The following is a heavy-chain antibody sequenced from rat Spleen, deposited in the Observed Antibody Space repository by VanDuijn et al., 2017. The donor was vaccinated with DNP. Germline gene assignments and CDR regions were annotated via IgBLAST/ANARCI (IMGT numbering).Heavy chain of an antibody. D-gene: IGHD4-1*01. V-gene: IGHV3-1*01. CDR3: ARWVRALDY. J-gene: IGHJ2*01. CDR2: ISYSGST. Sequence: EVQLQESGPGLVKPSQSLSLTCSVTGYSITSSYRWNWIRKFPGNKLEWIGHISYSGSTSHNPSLKSRISITRDTSKNQFFLQLNSVTTEDTATYYCARWVRALDYWGHGVMVTVSS. CDR1: GYSITSSY.